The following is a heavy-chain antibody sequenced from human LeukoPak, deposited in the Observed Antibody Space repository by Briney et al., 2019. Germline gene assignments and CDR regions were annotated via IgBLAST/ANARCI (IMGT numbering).Heavy chain of an antibody. CDR3: TTGTEYYGDSSFDY. Sequence: PAGSLRLSCAASGFTFSSYAMSWVRQAPGKGLEWVGRTISKTDGGTTDYAAPVKGRFTISRDDSKNTLYLQMNSLKTEDTAVYYCTTGTEYYGDSSFDYWGQGTLVTVSS. CDR1: GFTFSSYA. V-gene: IGHV3-15*01. D-gene: IGHD4-17*01. CDR2: TISKTDGGTT. J-gene: IGHJ4*02.